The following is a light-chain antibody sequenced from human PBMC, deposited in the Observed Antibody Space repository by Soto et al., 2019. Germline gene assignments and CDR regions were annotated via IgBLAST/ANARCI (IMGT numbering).Light chain of an antibody. Sequence: IVLTQSPGTLSLSPGERATLSCRASQSVSSRLAWYQQKPGQAPRLLISGASSRATGIPDRFSGSGSGTDFTLTISRLEPEDFALYYCQHYVERSPITLGQGTRLEIK. CDR2: GAS. CDR1: QSVSSR. CDR3: QHYVERSPIT. J-gene: IGKJ5*01. V-gene: IGKV3-20*01.